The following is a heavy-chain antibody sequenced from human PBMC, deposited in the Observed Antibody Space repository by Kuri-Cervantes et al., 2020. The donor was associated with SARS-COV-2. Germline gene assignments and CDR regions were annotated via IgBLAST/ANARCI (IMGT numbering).Heavy chain of an antibody. CDR1: GGTFSSYA. D-gene: IGHD6-25*01. J-gene: IGHJ5*02. Sequence: SVKVSCKASGGTFSSYAISWVRQAPGQGLEWMGGIISMLGITNYAQKFQGRVTITADKSTSTAYMELSSLRSEDTAVYYCARVAAPDGWFDPWGQGTLVTVSS. V-gene: IGHV1-69*10. CDR2: IISMLGIT. CDR3: ARVAAPDGWFDP.